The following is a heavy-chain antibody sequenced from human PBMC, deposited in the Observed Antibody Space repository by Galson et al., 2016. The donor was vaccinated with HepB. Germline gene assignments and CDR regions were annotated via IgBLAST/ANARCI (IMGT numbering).Heavy chain of an antibody. Sequence: SLRLSCAASGFTFSDHYMDWVRQAPGKGLEWVGRSRNKANSYTTEFAASVKGRFHISRDESKNSLNLQMNSLKTEDTAVYYCARVHYFDSSGYYPEDWGQGTRVTVSS. V-gene: IGHV3-72*01. CDR2: SRNKANSYTT. CDR1: GFTFSDHY. CDR3: ARVHYFDSSGYYPED. D-gene: IGHD3-22*01. J-gene: IGHJ4*02.